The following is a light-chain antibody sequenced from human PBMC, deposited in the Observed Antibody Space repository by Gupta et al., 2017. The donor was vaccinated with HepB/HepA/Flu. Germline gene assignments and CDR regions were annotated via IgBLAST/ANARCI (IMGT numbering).Light chain of an antibody. CDR1: KSVSSY. J-gene: IGKJ3*01. V-gene: IGKV3-11*01. CDR2: DAS. Sequence: DIVLTQSPATLSLSPGERATLSCRASKSVSSYFAWYQQKPGQAPRLLIYDASNRATGIPARFSGSGSGTDFTLTISSLEPEDFAVYYCQQRSNWPVFTFGPGTKVDIK. CDR3: QQRSNWPVFT.